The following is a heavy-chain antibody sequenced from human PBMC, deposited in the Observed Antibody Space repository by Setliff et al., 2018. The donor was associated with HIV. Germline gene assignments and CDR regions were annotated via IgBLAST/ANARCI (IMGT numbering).Heavy chain of an antibody. J-gene: IGHJ5*01. CDR1: GGNFNTYG. V-gene: IGHV1-69*13. CDR2: IIPVFNTS. D-gene: IGHD2-15*01. Sequence: SVKVSCKASGGNFNTYGISWVRQAPGQGLEWMGGIIPVFNTSKYLQKFQGRVTITADESTSTAYMEMRSLMSEDSAVYYWARDRFCSRGSCHEPNWF. CDR3: ARDRFCSRGSCHEPNWF.